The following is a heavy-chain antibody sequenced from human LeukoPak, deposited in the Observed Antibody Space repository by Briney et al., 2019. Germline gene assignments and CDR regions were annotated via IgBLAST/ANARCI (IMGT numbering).Heavy chain of an antibody. CDR3: ARVGDDIVAGGSWFDP. D-gene: IGHD5-12*01. CDR2: IIPIFGSA. J-gene: IGHJ5*02. V-gene: IGHV1-69*13. CDR1: GGTFSSYA. Sequence: ASVKVSCKASGGTFSSYAISWVRQAPGQGLEWMGGIIPIFGSANYAQDFQGRVTITADESTTTAYMELSSLRSEDTAVYYCARVGDDIVAGGSWFDPWGQGTLVTVSS.